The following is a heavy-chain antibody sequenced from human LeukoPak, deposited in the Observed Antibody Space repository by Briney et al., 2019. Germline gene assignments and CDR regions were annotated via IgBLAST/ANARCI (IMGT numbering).Heavy chain of an antibody. V-gene: IGHV4-59*12. CDR3: ARGGRVLAAARRFEPANWFDP. D-gene: IGHD3-3*02. Sequence: SETLSLTCTVSGGSISSYYWSWLRQPPGKGLEWIGYIYYSGSTNYNPSLKSRVTISVDPSKNQFSLKLTSVTAADTAVYYCARGGRVLAAARRFEPANWFDPWGQGTLVIVSS. J-gene: IGHJ5*02. CDR1: GGSISSYY. CDR2: IYYSGST.